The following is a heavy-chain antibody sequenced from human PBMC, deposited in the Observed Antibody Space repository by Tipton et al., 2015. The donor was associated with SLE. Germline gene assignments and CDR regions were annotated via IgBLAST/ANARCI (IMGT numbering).Heavy chain of an antibody. Sequence: TLSLTCTVSGGPLNHGGYYWNYIRQHPGEGLEWIGHITYSGHTLYNPSLQSRVTISVDTSKNQFSLKLTSVTAADTAVYFCATSRPWGVITQYFHHWGQVTVVIVSS. D-gene: IGHD3-10*01. CDR3: ATSRPWGVITQYFHH. CDR2: ITYSGHT. CDR1: GGPLNHGGYY. J-gene: IGHJ1*01. V-gene: IGHV4-31*03.